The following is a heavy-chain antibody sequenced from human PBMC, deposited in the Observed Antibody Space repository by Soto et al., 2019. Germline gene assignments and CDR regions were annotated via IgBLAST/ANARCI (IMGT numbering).Heavy chain of an antibody. J-gene: IGHJ4*02. D-gene: IGHD1-26*01. CDR1: QFDLSPYA. V-gene: IGHV3-30*04. CDR2: ISYDGRHP. CDR3: ARGISGSYRYFDY. Sequence: VHLVESGGGVVQPGRYLRLYCSASQFDLSPYAIHWVRQPPGQGLEWLAVISYDGRHPASLDSVQGRFTLSRDNSNNTGFLQMDTLRPEDTAVYFCARGISGSYRYFDYLGQGSLVIVTS.